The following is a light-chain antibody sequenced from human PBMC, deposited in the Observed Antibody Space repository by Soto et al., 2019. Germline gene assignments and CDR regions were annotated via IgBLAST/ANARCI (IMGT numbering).Light chain of an antibody. CDR3: CSYAGSSTYV. V-gene: IGLV2-23*01. CDR2: EGN. CDR1: SSDVGRYNL. J-gene: IGLJ1*01. Sequence: ALTQPASVSGSPGQSITISCTGTSSDVGRYNLVSWYQQHPGKAPKLMIYEGNKRPSGVSNRFSGSKSGNTASLTISGLQAEDEADYYCCSYAGSSTYVFGTGTKLTVL.